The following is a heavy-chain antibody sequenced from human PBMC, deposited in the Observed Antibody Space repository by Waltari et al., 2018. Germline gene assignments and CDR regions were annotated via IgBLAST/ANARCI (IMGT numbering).Heavy chain of an antibody. V-gene: IGHV4-59*01. CDR2: VYSDGST. CDR1: GDSIRSFH. Sequence: QVQLQESGPGLVTPSETLSLTCTVSGDSIRSFHWSWIRQTPGKGLEWIGYVYSDGSTSYNPSLRSRVIISIDTSKNQFSLRLTSVTAADTAMYYCARFWSAYPNWFHPWGQGILVTVSS. D-gene: IGHD3-3*01. J-gene: IGHJ5*02. CDR3: ARFWSAYPNWFHP.